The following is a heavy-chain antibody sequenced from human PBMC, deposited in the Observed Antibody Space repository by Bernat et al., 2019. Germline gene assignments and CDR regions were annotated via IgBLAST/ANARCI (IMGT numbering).Heavy chain of an antibody. CDR1: GFTFSSYW. J-gene: IGHJ4*02. D-gene: IGHD6-19*01. Sequence: EVQLVESGGGLVQPGGSLRLSCAASGFTFSSYWMSWVRQAPGKGLEWVSGISAGGGSTHYADSVKGRFTISRDNSKNTLYLQMNSLRAEDTAIYYCAKDAPRTSGWYYFDYWGQGTLVTISS. CDR2: ISAGGGST. V-gene: IGHV3-23*04. CDR3: AKDAPRTSGWYYFDY.